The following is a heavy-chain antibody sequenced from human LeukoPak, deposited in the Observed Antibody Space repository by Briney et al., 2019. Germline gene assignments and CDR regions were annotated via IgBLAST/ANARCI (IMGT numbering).Heavy chain of an antibody. Sequence: ASVKVSCKASGYTFTSYGISWVRQAPGQGLEWMGWISAYNGNTNYAQKLQGRVTMTTDTSTSTAYMELRSLRSDDTAVYYCARVGCSSTSCWYFGYWGQGTLVTVSS. CDR3: ARVGCSSTSCWYFGY. V-gene: IGHV1-18*01. J-gene: IGHJ4*02. CDR2: ISAYNGNT. D-gene: IGHD2-2*01. CDR1: GYTFTSYG.